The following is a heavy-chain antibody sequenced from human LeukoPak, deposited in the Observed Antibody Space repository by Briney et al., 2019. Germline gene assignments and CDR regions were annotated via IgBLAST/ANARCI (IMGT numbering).Heavy chain of an antibody. V-gene: IGHV4-31*03. Sequence: SETLSLTCTVSAVSINSGGYFWPWVRQHPGEGLEWIGYIWNSGNSYYNPSLSSRVIISADSSKSTFSLKLSSVTAADTAVYYCARYHCGSTYCPGVDFYGQGTLVTVSS. J-gene: IGHJ4*02. CDR2: IWNSGNS. CDR3: ARYHCGSTYCPGVDF. D-gene: IGHD2-2*01. CDR1: AVSINSGGYF.